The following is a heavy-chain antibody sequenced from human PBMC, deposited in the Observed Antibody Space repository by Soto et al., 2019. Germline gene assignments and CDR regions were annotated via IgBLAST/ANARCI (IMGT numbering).Heavy chain of an antibody. V-gene: IGHV1-69*13. Sequence: SVKVSCKASGGTLSSYAISWVRQAPGQGLEWMGGIIPIFGTTNYAQKFQVRVTITANESTSTAYMELSSLRSEDTAVYYCARSFAKFGSYDSSGYWFDPWGQGTLVTVSS. CDR1: GGTLSSYA. J-gene: IGHJ5*02. CDR2: IIPIFGTT. D-gene: IGHD3-22*01. CDR3: ARSFAKFGSYDSSGYWFDP.